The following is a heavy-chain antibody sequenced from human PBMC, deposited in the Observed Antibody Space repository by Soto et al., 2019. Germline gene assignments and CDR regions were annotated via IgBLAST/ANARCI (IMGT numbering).Heavy chain of an antibody. CDR2: INAGNGNT. CDR1: GYTFTSYA. V-gene: IGHV1-3*01. Sequence: ASVKVSCKASGYTFTSYAMHWVRQAPGQRLEWMGWINAGNGNTKYSQKLQGRVTMTTDTSTSTAYMELRSLGSDDTAVYYCARGLYDFWSGYSTRDFYYYYGMDVWGQGTTVTVSS. J-gene: IGHJ6*02. CDR3: ARGLYDFWSGYSTRDFYYYYGMDV. D-gene: IGHD3-3*01.